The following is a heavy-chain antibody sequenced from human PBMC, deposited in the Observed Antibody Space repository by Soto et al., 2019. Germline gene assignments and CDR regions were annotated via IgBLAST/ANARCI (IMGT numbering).Heavy chain of an antibody. CDR2: ISGGGHNT. CDR3: AKENSLYCSSTSCYLDY. Sequence: PGGSLRLSCAASGFAFSSYAMGWVRQAPGKGLEWVSAISGGGHNTFYADSVKGRFTISRDNSENTLYLQMSSLRAEDTAAYFCAKENSLYCSSTSCYLDYWGPGTLVTVSS. D-gene: IGHD2-2*01. J-gene: IGHJ4*02. CDR1: GFAFSSYA. V-gene: IGHV3-23*01.